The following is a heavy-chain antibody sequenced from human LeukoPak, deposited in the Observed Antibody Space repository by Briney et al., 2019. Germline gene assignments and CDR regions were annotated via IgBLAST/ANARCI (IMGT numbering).Heavy chain of an antibody. CDR3: ARGFVDTAMGYGVDY. J-gene: IGHJ4*02. V-gene: IGHV3-21*04. CDR2: ISSSSSYI. CDR1: GFTFSSYS. Sequence: GGSLRLSCAASGFTFSSYSMNWVRQAPGKGLEWVSSISSSSSYIYYADSVKGRFTISRDNAKNSLYLQMNSLRAEDTAVYYCARGFVDTAMGYGVDYWGQGTLVTVSS. D-gene: IGHD5-18*01.